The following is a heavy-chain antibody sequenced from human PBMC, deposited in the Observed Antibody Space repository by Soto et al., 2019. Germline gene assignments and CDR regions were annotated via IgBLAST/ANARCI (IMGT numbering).Heavy chain of an antibody. D-gene: IGHD2-15*01. CDR3: ARDGNCSGGSCYFDY. V-gene: IGHV1-69*04. CDR2: VIPILGIA. Sequence: SLKVSLQASGSTISTYNIIWGRPAPGQGLEWMGRVIPILGIANYAQRFQGRVTITADKSTSTAYMEVSSLRSEDTAVYYCARDGNCSGGSCYFDYWGQGTLVTVSS. CDR1: GSTISTYN. J-gene: IGHJ4*02.